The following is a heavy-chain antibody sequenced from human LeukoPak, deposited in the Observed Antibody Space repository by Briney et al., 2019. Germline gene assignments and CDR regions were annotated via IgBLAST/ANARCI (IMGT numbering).Heavy chain of an antibody. CDR3: ARGKYYGDSDY. D-gene: IGHD3-3*01. V-gene: IGHV4-59*01. CDR1: GFTFTNYW. Sequence: GSLRLSCAVSGFTFTNYWMTWVRQPPGKGLEWIGYVYYSGSTTYSPSLKSRVTISVDTSKNQFSLNLRSVTAADTAVYYCARGKYYGDSDYWGQGTLVTVSS. J-gene: IGHJ4*02. CDR2: VYYSGST.